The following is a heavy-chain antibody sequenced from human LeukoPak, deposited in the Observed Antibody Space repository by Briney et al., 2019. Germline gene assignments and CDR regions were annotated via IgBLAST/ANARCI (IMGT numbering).Heavy chain of an antibody. J-gene: IGHJ4*02. Sequence: PGGSLRLSCAASGFTVSSKCMSWVRQAPGKGLEWVSVIYSGGSTYYADSVKGRFAISRDNSKSTLYLQMSSLRAEDTAVYYCARGCSSTSCYGFDYWGQGTLVTVSS. CDR3: ARGCSSTSCYGFDY. CDR2: IYSGGST. V-gene: IGHV3-53*01. D-gene: IGHD2-2*01. CDR1: GFTVSSKC.